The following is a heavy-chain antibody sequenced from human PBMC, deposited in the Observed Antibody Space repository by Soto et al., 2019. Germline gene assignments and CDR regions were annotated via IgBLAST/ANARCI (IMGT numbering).Heavy chain of an antibody. CDR2: IRGTTSAT. J-gene: IGHJ4*02. V-gene: IGHV3-48*02. Sequence: PGGSLRLSCAAPVFSFSTYSMTWVRQAPGKGLEWVANIRGTTSATYYADSVRGRFTISRDNARNSLFLQMNSLRDVDTAVYYCARDRTDQGRGSFSCAFWGQGTLVTVSS. CDR1: VFSFSTYS. D-gene: IGHD1-26*01. CDR3: ARDRTDQGRGSFSCAF.